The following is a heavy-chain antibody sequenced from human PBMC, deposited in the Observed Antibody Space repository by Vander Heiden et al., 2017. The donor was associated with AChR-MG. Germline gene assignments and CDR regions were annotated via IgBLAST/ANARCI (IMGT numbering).Heavy chain of an antibody. Sequence: QVQLQESGPGLVKPSETLSLTCTVPGGSVRSGSYYGSGIRQPPGKGLEWIGYIYYSVSTNYNPSLKSRVTISVDTSKNQFSLKVSSVTAADTAVYYCARDYSQYSGWYDGYYYYGMDVWGQGTTVTVSS. CDR3: ARDYSQYSGWYDGYYYYGMDV. V-gene: IGHV4-61*01. CDR1: GGSVRSGSYY. J-gene: IGHJ6*02. D-gene: IGHD6-19*01. CDR2: IYYSVST.